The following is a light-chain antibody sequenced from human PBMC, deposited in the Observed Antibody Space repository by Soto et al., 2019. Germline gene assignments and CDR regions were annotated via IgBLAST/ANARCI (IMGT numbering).Light chain of an antibody. V-gene: IGKV1-39*01. CDR2: AAS. CDR3: LQTYSAPRT. J-gene: IGKJ1*01. CDR1: QTIRNY. Sequence: DIQMTQSPSSLSASVGDRVTITCRASQTIRNYLNWYQQKPGKAPNLLIYAASSLQSGVPSRISGGGSGTDFTLTISSLQPEDFGSYYCLQTYSAPRTFGQGTKVEIK.